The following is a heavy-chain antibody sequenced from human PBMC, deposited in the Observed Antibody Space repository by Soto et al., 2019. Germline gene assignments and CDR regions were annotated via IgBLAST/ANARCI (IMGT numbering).Heavy chain of an antibody. CDR2: ISAYNGNT. CDR3: VGEYYYDSSGYYTDAFDI. CDR1: GYTFTSYG. J-gene: IGHJ3*02. D-gene: IGHD3-22*01. V-gene: IGHV1-18*01. Sequence: ASVKVSCKASGYTFTSYGISWVRQAPGRGLEWMGWISAYNGNTNYAQKLQGRVTMTTDTSTSTAYMELRSLRSDDTAVYYCVGEYYYDSSGYYTDAFDIWGQGTMVTVSS.